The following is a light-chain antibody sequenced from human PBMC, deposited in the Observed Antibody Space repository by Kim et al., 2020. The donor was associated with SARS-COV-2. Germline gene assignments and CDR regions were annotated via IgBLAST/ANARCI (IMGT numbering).Light chain of an antibody. V-gene: IGLV2-11*01. CDR2: DVS. CDR1: SSDVGSYSY. Sequence: GQSDTISCTGTSSDVGSYSYVSWYQQHPGKVPRLLIFDVSRRPSGVPDRFSGSKSGNTASLTISGLQAEDEADYYCCSNAGRYTWVFGGGTKVTVL. J-gene: IGLJ3*02. CDR3: CSNAGRYTWV.